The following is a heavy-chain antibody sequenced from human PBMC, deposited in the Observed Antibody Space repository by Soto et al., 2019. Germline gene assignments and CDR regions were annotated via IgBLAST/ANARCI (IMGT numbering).Heavy chain of an antibody. CDR3: ASGSPDTSIVVVIDNEYYYYGMDV. J-gene: IGHJ6*02. CDR1: GGTFSSYA. V-gene: IGHV1-69*13. CDR2: IIPIFGTA. D-gene: IGHD3-22*01. Sequence: SVKVSCKASGGTFSSYAISWVRQAPGQGLEWMGGIIPIFGTANYAQKFQGRVTITADESTSTAYMELSSLRSEDTAVYYCASGSPDTSIVVVIDNEYYYYGMDVWGQGTTVTVSS.